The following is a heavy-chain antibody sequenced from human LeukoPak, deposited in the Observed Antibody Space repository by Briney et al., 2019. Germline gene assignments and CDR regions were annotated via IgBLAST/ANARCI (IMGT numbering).Heavy chain of an antibody. Sequence: GGSLRLSCAASGFTFSGYDMNWVRQAPGKGLEWVSSISGSSSYIYYADSMKGRFTISRDSGKNSLYLQMNSLRAEDTAVYFCARHSGDYGYYYYMDVWGKGTTVTVSS. V-gene: IGHV3-21*01. CDR3: ARHSGDYGYYYYMDV. CDR1: GFTFSGYD. CDR2: ISGSSSYI. J-gene: IGHJ6*03. D-gene: IGHD4-17*01.